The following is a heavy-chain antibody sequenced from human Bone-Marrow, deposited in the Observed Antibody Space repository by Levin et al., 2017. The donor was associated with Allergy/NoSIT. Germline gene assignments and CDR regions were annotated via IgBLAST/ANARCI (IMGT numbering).Heavy chain of an antibody. J-gene: IGHJ5*02. Sequence: ASVKVSCKTSGYTFTSYNVYWVRQAPGQGLEWMGYINPNSGNTGYAQKFKGRVTVTRNSSITTAYMELSGLRSEDTAMYYCARGDCYSGSCYGPDWFDPWGQGTQVTVSS. CDR2: INPNSGNT. V-gene: IGHV1-8*01. CDR3: ARGDCYSGSCYGPDWFDP. CDR1: GYTFTSYN. D-gene: IGHD2-15*01.